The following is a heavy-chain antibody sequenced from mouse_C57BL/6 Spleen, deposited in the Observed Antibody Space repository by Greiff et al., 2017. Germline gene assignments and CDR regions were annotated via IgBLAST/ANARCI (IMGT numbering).Heavy chain of an antibody. CDR2: ISGGGGNT. D-gene: IGHD1-1*01. J-gene: IGHJ2*01. CDR1: GFTFSSYT. V-gene: IGHV5-9*01. Sequence: EVKLVESGGGLVKPGGSLKLSCAASGFTFSSYTMHWVRQTPEKRLEWVATISGGGGNTYYPDSVKGRFTISRDNAKNTLSLQMSSLRSEDTALYYCARGDYYGRSYVFDYWGQGTTLTVSS. CDR3: ARGDYYGRSYVFDY.